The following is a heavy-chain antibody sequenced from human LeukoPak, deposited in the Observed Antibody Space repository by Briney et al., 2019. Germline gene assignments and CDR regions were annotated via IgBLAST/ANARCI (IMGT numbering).Heavy chain of an antibody. CDR3: ARGVGIDY. CDR2: IYHSGST. CDR1: GYSISSGYY. D-gene: IGHD2-15*01. V-gene: IGHV4-38-2*01. J-gene: IGHJ4*02. Sequence: PSETLSLTCAVSGYSISSGYYWGWIRQPPGKGLEWIGSIYHSGSTYYNPSHKSRVTISVDTSKNQFSLKLSSVTAADTAMYYCARGVGIDYWGQGTLVTVSS.